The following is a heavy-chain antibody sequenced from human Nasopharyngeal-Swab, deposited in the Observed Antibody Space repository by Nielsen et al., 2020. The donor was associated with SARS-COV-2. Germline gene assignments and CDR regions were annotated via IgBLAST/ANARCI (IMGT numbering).Heavy chain of an antibody. D-gene: IGHD2-8*01. CDR3: VKDGYCTNGVCGFDAFDI. Sequence: GESMKISCAASDFKIDENMMHWVRHTPEKGLQWVSLTRGDDGTYYADYVKGRFTISRDNTKNSVYLQMNSLRTEDSALYYCVKDGYCTNGVCGFDAFDIWGRGTMVTVSS. J-gene: IGHJ3*02. CDR1: DFKIDENM. V-gene: IGHV3-43*01. CDR2: TRGDDGT.